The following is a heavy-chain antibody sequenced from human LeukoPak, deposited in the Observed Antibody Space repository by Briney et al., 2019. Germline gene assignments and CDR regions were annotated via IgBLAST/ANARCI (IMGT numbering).Heavy chain of an antibody. CDR1: GGSISSSSYY. V-gene: IGHV4-61*05. D-gene: IGHD3-10*01. CDR2: IYYSGST. Sequence: SETLSLTCTVPGGSISSSSYYWSWIRQPPGKGLEWIGYIYYSGSTNYNPSLKSRVTISVDTSKNQFSLKLSSVTAADTAVYYCASLLWFGESYYFDYWGQGTLVTVSS. J-gene: IGHJ4*02. CDR3: ASLLWFGESYYFDY.